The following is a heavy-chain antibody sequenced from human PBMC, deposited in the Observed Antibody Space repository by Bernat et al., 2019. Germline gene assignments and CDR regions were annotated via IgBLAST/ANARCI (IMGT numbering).Heavy chain of an antibody. V-gene: IGHV3-30-3*01. CDR3: EREYSSSADAFDI. CDR2: ISYDGSNK. CDR1: GFTFSSYA. D-gene: IGHD6-6*01. J-gene: IGHJ3*02. Sequence: QVQLVESGGGVVQPGRSLRLSCAASGFTFSSYAMHWVRQAPGKGLEWVAVISYDGSNKYYADSVKGRFTISRDNSKNTLYLQMNSLRAEDTAVYYCEREYSSSADAFDIWGQGTMVTVSS.